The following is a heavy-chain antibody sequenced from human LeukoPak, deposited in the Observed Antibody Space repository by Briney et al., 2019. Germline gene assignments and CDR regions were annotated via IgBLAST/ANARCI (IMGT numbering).Heavy chain of an antibody. CDR1: GYTFTGYY. J-gene: IGHJ4*02. Sequence: ASVKVSCKASGYTFTGYYIHWVRQAPGQGLEWMGWINPDSGGTNYAQIFQGRVTMTRDTSINTAYMELTSLSSDDTAVYYCARVVSTTTHFDYWGQGTLVTVSS. V-gene: IGHV1-2*02. CDR2: INPDSGGT. D-gene: IGHD1-26*01. CDR3: ARVVSTTTHFDY.